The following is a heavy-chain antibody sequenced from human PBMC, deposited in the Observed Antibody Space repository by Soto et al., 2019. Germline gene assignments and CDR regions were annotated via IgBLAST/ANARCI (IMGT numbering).Heavy chain of an antibody. V-gene: IGHV3-23*01. Sequence: GGSLRLSCAASGFTFSSYAMSWVRQAPGKGLEWVSAISGSGGSTYYADSVKGRFTISRDNSKNTLYLQMNSLRAEDTAVYYCAKAQDGYCSGGSCYSAVDYWGQGTLVTVSS. J-gene: IGHJ4*02. CDR3: AKAQDGYCSGGSCYSAVDY. D-gene: IGHD2-15*01. CDR2: ISGSGGST. CDR1: GFTFSSYA.